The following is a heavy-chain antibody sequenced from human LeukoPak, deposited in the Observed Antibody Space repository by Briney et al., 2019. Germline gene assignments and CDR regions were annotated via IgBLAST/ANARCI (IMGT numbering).Heavy chain of an antibody. J-gene: IGHJ4*02. CDR3: ARDPGAFPSFFDN. D-gene: IGHD4/OR15-4a*01. Sequence: GGSLRLSCAASGFTFNNYALAWVRQTPEKGLECVSAISGDGVSPYYVDSVRGRVTISRDNYKNTLYLQMHSLRVEDTAVYFCARDPGAFPSFFDNWGQGTLVTVSS. V-gene: IGHV3-23*01. CDR2: ISGDGVSP. CDR1: GFTFNNYA.